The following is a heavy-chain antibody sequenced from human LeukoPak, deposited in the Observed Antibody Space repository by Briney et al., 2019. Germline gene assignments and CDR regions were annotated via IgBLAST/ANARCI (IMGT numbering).Heavy chain of an antibody. CDR3: AREKLADSYGLDY. Sequence: PSETLSLTCTVSGGSISSGGYYWSWIRQHPGKGLEWIGYIYYSGSTYYNPSLKSRVTISVDTSKNQFSLKLSSVTAADTAVYYCAREKLADSYGLDYWGQGTLVTVSS. CDR1: GGSISSGGYY. CDR2: IYYSGST. J-gene: IGHJ4*02. V-gene: IGHV4-31*03. D-gene: IGHD5-18*01.